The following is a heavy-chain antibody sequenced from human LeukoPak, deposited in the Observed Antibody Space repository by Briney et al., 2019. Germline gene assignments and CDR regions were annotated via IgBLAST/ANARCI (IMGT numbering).Heavy chain of an antibody. D-gene: IGHD6-19*01. V-gene: IGHV3-30*04. CDR1: GFTFSSYA. CDR3: ARGSLHSYSSGWYKWFDP. Sequence: GGSLRLSCAASGFTFSSYAMHWVRQAPGKGLEWVAVISYDGSNKYYADSVKGRFTISRDNSKSTLYLQMNSLRAEDTAVYYCARGSLHSYSSGWYKWFDPWGQGTLVTVSS. J-gene: IGHJ5*02. CDR2: ISYDGSNK.